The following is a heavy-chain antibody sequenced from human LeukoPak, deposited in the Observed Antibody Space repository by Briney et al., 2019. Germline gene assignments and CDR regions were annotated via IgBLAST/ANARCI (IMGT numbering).Heavy chain of an antibody. J-gene: IGHJ4*02. D-gene: IGHD2-2*01. CDR2: IIPIFDTA. Sequence: GASVKVSCKASGGTFSSYAISWVRQAPGQGLEWMGGIIPIFDTANYAQKFQGRVTITADESTSTAYMELSSLRSEDTAVYYCARVGEVYQLLLGSFDYWGQGTLVTVSS. CDR3: ARVGEVYQLLLGSFDY. CDR1: GGTFSSYA. V-gene: IGHV1-69*01.